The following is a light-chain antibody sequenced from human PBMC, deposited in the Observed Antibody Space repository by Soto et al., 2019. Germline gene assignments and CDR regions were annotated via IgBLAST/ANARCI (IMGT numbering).Light chain of an antibody. CDR3: QSYDSSKSGDWV. CDR2: EDN. CDR1: SGSIASNY. V-gene: IGLV6-57*01. Sequence: NFMLTQPHSVSESPGKTVTISCTRSSGSIASNYVQWYQQRPGSSPTTVIYEDNQRPSGVPDRFSGSIDSSSNSASLTISGLKTEDEADYYCQSYDSSKSGDWVFGGGTKLTVL. J-gene: IGLJ3*02.